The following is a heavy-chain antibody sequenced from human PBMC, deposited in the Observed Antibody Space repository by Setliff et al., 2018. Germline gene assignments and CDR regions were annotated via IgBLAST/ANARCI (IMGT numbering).Heavy chain of an antibody. CDR2: INPSDGST. D-gene: IGHD1-26*01. CDR1: GYTFTTYY. CDR3: ARVKVIVGATPRTYYMDV. V-gene: IGHV1-46*01. Sequence: ASVKVSCKASGYTFTTYYMHWVRQAPGQGLEWMGVINPSDGSTTYAQKFQGRVKMTRDTSTNTVYMQLSSLRSEDTAVYYCARVKVIVGATPRTYYMDVWGKGTTVTVSS. J-gene: IGHJ6*03.